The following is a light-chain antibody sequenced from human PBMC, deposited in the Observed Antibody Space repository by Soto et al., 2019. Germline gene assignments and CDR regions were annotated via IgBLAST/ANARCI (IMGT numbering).Light chain of an antibody. J-gene: IGKJ4*01. V-gene: IGKV1-33*01. Sequence: DIQMTQSPSSLSASVGDRVTITCQASQDISNYLNWYQQKPGKAPKLLIYDASNLETGVPSRFSGSGAGTDFTFTISSRQPEEIATYYCQQYDNLPLTCGGGTKVEIK. CDR1: QDISNY. CDR2: DAS. CDR3: QQYDNLPLT.